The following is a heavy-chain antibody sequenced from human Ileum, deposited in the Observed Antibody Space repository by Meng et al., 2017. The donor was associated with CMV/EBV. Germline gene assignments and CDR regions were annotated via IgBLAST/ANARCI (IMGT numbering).Heavy chain of an antibody. J-gene: IGHJ4*02. CDR1: GLNFGTYG. D-gene: IGHD3/OR15-3a*01. Sequence: GSLKISCAASGLNFGTYGMNWVRQAPGKGLEWVSSISSGKTYGHHADSVKGRFTISRDNPKNSLYLKMNSLRGEDTGVYYCARDRSRGTSVDFGYWGQGTLVTVSS. V-gene: IGHV3-21*01. CDR3: ARDRSRGTSVDFGY. CDR2: ISSGKTYG.